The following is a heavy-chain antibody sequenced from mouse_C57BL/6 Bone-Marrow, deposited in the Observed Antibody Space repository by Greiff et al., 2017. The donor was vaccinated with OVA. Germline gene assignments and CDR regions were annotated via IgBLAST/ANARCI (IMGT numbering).Heavy chain of an antibody. D-gene: IGHD2-3*01. Sequence: QVQLQQPGAELVKPGASVKLSCKASGYTFTSYWMHWVKQRPGQGLEWIGMIHPNSGSTNYNEKFKSKATLTVDKSSSTAYMQLSSLTSEDSAVYYCARGIYDGLPYWYFDVWGTGTTVTVSS. CDR2: IHPNSGST. CDR3: ARGIYDGLPYWYFDV. J-gene: IGHJ1*03. V-gene: IGHV1-64*01. CDR1: GYTFTSYW.